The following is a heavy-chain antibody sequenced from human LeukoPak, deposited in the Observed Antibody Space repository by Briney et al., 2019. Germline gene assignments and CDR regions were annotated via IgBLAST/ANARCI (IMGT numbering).Heavy chain of an antibody. Sequence: ASVKVSCKASEGTFSSYTISWVRQAPGQGLEWMGRIIPILGIANYAQKFQGRVTITADKSTSTAYMELSSLRSEDTAVYYCASEMVYAADYWGQGTLVTVSS. D-gene: IGHD2-8*01. J-gene: IGHJ4*02. CDR1: EGTFSSYT. CDR3: ASEMVYAADY. CDR2: IIPILGIA. V-gene: IGHV1-69*02.